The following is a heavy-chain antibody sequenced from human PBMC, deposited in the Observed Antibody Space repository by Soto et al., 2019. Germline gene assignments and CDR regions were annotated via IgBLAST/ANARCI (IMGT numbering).Heavy chain of an antibody. J-gene: IGHJ4*02. V-gene: IGHV4-34*01. Sequence: QVQLQQWGAGLLKPSETLSLTCAVYGGSFSGYYWSWVRQSPGKGLEWIGEINPTGGTNYNPSLKSRVTISVDTSKDQFSLQLSSVTAADTAVYYCARTRATPASRNLDYWGQGTLVTFSS. CDR3: ARTRATPASRNLDY. D-gene: IGHD1-1*01. CDR1: GGSFSGYY. CDR2: INPTGGT.